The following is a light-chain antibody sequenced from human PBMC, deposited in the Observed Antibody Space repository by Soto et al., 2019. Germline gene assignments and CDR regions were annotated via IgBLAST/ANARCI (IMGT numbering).Light chain of an antibody. Sequence: ERVMMQSPATLSVSPGERATLSCRASQSVSSNLAWYQQKPGQAPRLLIYGASTRATGIPARFSGSGSGTEFTLTISRLQSEDFAVYYCQQYNNWPWTFGQGTKV. V-gene: IGKV3-15*01. CDR1: QSVSSN. CDR2: GAS. CDR3: QQYNNWPWT. J-gene: IGKJ1*01.